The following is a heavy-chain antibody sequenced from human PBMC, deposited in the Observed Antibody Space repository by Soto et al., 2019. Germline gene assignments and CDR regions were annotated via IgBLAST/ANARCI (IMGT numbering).Heavy chain of an antibody. D-gene: IGHD1-1*01. CDR1: GQSFSGHS. CDR3: ERGSGIVALPDELDHVQYDY. Sequence: QVQLQQWGAGLVKPSETLSLSCAVYGQSFSGHSWAWIRQPPGKGLEWIGEINESGSTYYNPSLKSRVTIAPDTSKYQFSRKLCSVTAADTPAYFCERGSGIVALPDELDHVQYDYWGQGTLVNVSS. CDR2: INESGST. V-gene: IGHV4-34*01. J-gene: IGHJ4*02.